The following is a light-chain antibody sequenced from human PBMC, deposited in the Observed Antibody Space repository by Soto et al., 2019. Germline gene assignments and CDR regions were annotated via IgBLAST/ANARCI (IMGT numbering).Light chain of an antibody. CDR1: SSDVGGYNY. Sequence: QSALTQPASVSGSPGQSITISCTGTSSDVGGYNYVSWYQQHPGKAPKFMIYDVSNRPSGVSTRFSGSKSGNTASLTTSGLQAEDEADYYCNSYTTSNTRQIVFGTGTKVTVL. CDR3: NSYTTSNTRQIV. CDR2: DVS. V-gene: IGLV2-14*01. J-gene: IGLJ1*01.